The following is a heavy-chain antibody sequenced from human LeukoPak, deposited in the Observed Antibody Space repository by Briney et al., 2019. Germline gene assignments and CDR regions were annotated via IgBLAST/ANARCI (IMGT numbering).Heavy chain of an antibody. CDR2: ISTTGNNI. CDR3: ARERRGYSSSWYNAFDI. CDR1: GFTFSDYN. Sequence: SGGSLRLSCAASGFTFSDYNMNWVRQAPGKGLEWISYISTTGNNIYYADSVKGRFTISRDNAKNSLYLQMNSLRAEDTAVYYCARERRGYSSSWYNAFDIWGQGTMVTVSS. D-gene: IGHD6-13*01. J-gene: IGHJ3*02. V-gene: IGHV3-11*04.